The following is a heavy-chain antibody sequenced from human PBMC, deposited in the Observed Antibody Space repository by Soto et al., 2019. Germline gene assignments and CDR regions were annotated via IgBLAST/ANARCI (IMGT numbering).Heavy chain of an antibody. CDR3: ARVGHITNYGMAV. CDR1: GGTFSSYP. J-gene: IGHJ6*02. D-gene: IGHD1-26*01. V-gene: IGHV1-69*01. Sequence: QVQLVQSGAEVKKPGSSVKVSCGASGGTFSSYPINWVRQAPGQGLEWMGGIIPFFGTSKYAQKFQGRVTITADESTSTAYMELRSLRSEDTAVYYCARVGHITNYGMAVWGQGTTVTVSS. CDR2: IIPFFGTS.